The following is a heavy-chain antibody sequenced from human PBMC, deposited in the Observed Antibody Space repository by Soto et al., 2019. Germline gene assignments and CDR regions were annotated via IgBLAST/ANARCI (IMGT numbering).Heavy chain of an antibody. Sequence: PSETLSLTCAVYGGSFSVYYWSWIRQPPGKGLEWIGEINHSGSTNYNPSLKSRVTISVDTSKNQFSLKLSSVTAADTAVYYCARGRAELGDDYWGKGSLVTVSS. V-gene: IGHV4-34*01. CDR2: INHSGST. CDR1: GGSFSVYY. D-gene: IGHD7-27*01. J-gene: IGHJ4*02. CDR3: ARGRAELGDDY.